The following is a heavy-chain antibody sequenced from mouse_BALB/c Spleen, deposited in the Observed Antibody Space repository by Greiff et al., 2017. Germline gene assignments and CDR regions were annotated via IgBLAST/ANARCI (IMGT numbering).Heavy chain of an antibody. D-gene: IGHD2-14*01. CDR3: ARHGYDGYAMDY. J-gene: IGHJ4*01. Sequence: EVQVVESGGDLVKPGGSLKLSCAASGFTFSSYGMSWVRQTPDKRLEWVATISSGGSYTYYPDSVKGRFTISRDNAKNTLYLQMSSLKSEDTAMYYCARHGYDGYAMDYWGQGTSVTVSA. CDR2: ISSGGSYT. CDR1: GFTFSSYG. V-gene: IGHV5-6*01.